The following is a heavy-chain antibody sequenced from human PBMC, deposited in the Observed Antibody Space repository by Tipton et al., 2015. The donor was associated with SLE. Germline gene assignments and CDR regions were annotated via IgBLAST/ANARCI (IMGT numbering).Heavy chain of an antibody. CDR1: GGSFSGYY. J-gene: IGHJ6*02. CDR2: INDSGTT. V-gene: IGHV4-34*01. D-gene: IGHD1-26*01. Sequence: TLSLTCVVSGGSFSGYYWNWIRQPPGKGLEWIGEINDSGTTNYNASLKSRVTMSVDTPKKQFSLKLNSVTAADTAVYFCARVPVGRYFPYGVDVWGQGTTVTVS. CDR3: ARVPVGRYFPYGVDV.